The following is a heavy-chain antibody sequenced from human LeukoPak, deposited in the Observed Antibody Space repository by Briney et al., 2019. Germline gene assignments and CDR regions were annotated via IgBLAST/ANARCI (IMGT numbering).Heavy chain of an antibody. D-gene: IGHD6-19*01. CDR3: ARDQIAVGMDV. CDR2: IYSGGST. J-gene: IGHJ6*02. CDR1: GFTFSDAW. V-gene: IGHV3-53*01. Sequence: GGSLRLSCAASGFTFSDAWMSWVRQAPGKGLEWVSVIYSGGSTYYADSVKGRFTISRDNSKNTLYLQMNSLRAEDTAVYYCARDQIAVGMDVWGQGTTVTVSS.